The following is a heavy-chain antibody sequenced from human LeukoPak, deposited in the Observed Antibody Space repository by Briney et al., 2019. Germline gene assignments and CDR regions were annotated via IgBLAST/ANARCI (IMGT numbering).Heavy chain of an antibody. J-gene: IGHJ3*02. Sequence: PSETLSLTCAVSGGSISSGGYSWSWIRQPPGKGLEWIGYIYYSGSTYYNPSLKSRVTISVDTSKNQFSLELSSVTAADTAVYYCARAAADDAFDIWGQGTMVTVSS. CDR3: ARAAADDAFDI. V-gene: IGHV4-30-2*05. CDR2: IYYSGST. D-gene: IGHD6-25*01. CDR1: GGSISSGGYS.